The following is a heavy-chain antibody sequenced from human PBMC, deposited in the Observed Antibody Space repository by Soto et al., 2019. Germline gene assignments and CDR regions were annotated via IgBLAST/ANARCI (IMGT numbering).Heavy chain of an antibody. CDR2: IYYSGST. Sequence: QLQLQESGPGLVKPSETLSLTCTVSGGSISSSSYYWGWIRQPPGKGLEWIGSIYYSGSTYYNPSLKSRVTISVDTSKNQFSLKLSSVTAADTAVYNCARHIPRPDCANGVCPPYGADYWGQGTLVTVSS. D-gene: IGHD2-8*01. J-gene: IGHJ4*02. CDR3: ARHIPRPDCANGVCPPYGADY. CDR1: GGSISSSSYY. V-gene: IGHV4-39*01.